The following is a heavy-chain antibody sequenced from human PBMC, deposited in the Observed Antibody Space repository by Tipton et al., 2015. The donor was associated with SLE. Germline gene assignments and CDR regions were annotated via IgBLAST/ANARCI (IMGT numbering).Heavy chain of an antibody. CDR1: GFTFEDHA. D-gene: IGHD6-6*01. CDR2: ISWNSGNI. J-gene: IGHJ4*02. Sequence: RSLRLSCVASGFTFEDHAMYWVRQVPGEGLEWVSDISWNSGNIGYADFVKGRFTISRDNAKNSLYLQMNSLSAEDTALYYCARGADSSSSFDYWGQGTLVTVSS. V-gene: IGHV3-9*01. CDR3: ARGADSSSSFDY.